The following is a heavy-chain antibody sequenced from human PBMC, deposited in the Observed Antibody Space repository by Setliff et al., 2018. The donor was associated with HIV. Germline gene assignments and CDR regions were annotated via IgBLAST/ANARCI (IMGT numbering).Heavy chain of an antibody. Sequence: ASVKVSCKASGYTFSGYYVHWVRQAPGQGLEWMGIVNPRGGKANYAQRFHERLTVTTDTSTSTVYMELRLLTSDDTAIYYCAREGHVATPGSSEFDPWGQGTLVTVSS. J-gene: IGHJ5*02. D-gene: IGHD6-13*01. CDR3: AREGHVATPGSSEFDP. CDR2: VNPRGGKA. CDR1: GYTFSGYY. V-gene: IGHV1-46*01.